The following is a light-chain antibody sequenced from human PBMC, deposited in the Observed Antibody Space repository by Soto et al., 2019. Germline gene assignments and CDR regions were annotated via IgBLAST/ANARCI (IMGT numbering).Light chain of an antibody. V-gene: IGKV4-1*01. J-gene: IGKJ1*01. CDR1: QSVLYSSNNKNY. Sequence: DIVMTQSPDSLAVSLGERATINCKSSQSVLYSSNNKNYLAWYQQKPGKAPKLLIFAASSLHSGVPSRFSGSGSGTDFTFTISSLQPEDVATYYCQQSLSIPPTFGQGTKVAIK. CDR3: QQSLSIPPT. CDR2: AAS.